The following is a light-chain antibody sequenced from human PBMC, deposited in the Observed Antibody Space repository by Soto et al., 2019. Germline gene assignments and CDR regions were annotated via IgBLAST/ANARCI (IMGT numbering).Light chain of an antibody. V-gene: IGKV3-11*01. CDR3: QQRSDWPLT. J-gene: IGKJ4*01. CDR1: QSISRY. Sequence: EIVMTQSPATLSVSPVERATLSCMASQSISRYLAWYQQKPGQAPRLLIYDASNRATGIPARFSGSGSGTDFTLTISSLEPEDFAVYYCQQRSDWPLTFGGGTKVDIK. CDR2: DAS.